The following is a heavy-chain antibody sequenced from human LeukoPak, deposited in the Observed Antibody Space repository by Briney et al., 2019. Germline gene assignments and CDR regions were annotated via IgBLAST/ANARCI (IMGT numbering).Heavy chain of an antibody. CDR2: ISSSSSYI. CDR1: GFTFSSYS. Sequence: GGSLRLSCAASGFTFSSYSMNWVRQAPGKGLEWVSSISSSSSYIYYADSVKGRFTISRDNSKNTLYLQMNSLRAEDTAVYYCASTTWVLLWFGGFDYWGQGTLVTVSS. J-gene: IGHJ4*02. D-gene: IGHD3-10*01. V-gene: IGHV3-21*04. CDR3: ASTTWVLLWFGGFDY.